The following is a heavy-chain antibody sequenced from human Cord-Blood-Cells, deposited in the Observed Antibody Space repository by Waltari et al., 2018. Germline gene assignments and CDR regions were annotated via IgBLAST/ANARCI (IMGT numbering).Heavy chain of an antibody. J-gene: IGHJ4*02. D-gene: IGHD4-17*01. CDR3: ARDHKSTTTVVFDY. CDR1: GYSISSGYY. Sequence: QVQLQESGPGLVKPSETLSLTCTVSGYSISSGYYWGWIRQPPGKGLEWIGSIYHSGSTYYNPSLKSLVTISVDTSKNQFSLKLSSVTAADTAVYYCARDHKSTTTVVFDYWGQGTLVTVSS. CDR2: IYHSGST. V-gene: IGHV4-38-2*02.